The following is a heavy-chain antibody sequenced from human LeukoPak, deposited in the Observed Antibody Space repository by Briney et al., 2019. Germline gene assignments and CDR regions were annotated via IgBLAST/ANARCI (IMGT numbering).Heavy chain of an antibody. CDR2: IKSDGSSS. Sequence: PGGSLRLSCAASGFTFSSYFWMHWVRQAPGKGLVWVSRIKSDGSSSTYADSVKGRFTISRDNAKNSLYLQMNTLRAEDTAVYYCVRDLDLGGYSSFEYWGQGTLVTDFS. CDR1: GFTFSSYFW. CDR3: VRDLDLGGYSSFEY. D-gene: IGHD4-23*01. J-gene: IGHJ4*02. V-gene: IGHV3-74*01.